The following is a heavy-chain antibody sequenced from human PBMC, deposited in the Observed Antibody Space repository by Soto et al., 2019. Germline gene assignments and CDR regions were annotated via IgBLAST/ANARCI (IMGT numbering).Heavy chain of an antibody. J-gene: IGHJ4*02. V-gene: IGHV1-46*01. D-gene: IGHD2-2*01. CDR2: INPSGGST. Sequence: ASVKVSCKASGYTFTSYYMHWVRQAPGQGLEWMGIINPSGGSTSYAQKFQGRVTMTRDTSTSTVYMELSSLRSEDTAVYYCARTYCSSTSCSETHFDYWGQGTLVTVSS. CDR3: ARTYCSSTSCSETHFDY. CDR1: GYTFTSYY.